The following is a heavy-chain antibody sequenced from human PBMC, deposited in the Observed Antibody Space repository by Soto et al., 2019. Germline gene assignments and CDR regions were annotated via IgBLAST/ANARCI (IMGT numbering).Heavy chain of an antibody. CDR3: ARPPNFSSWLYYFDY. J-gene: IGHJ4*02. V-gene: IGHV3-30*04. CDR1: GFTFTDYG. D-gene: IGHD6-13*01. CDR2: LLYNGYTQ. Sequence: QVQLVESGGGVVQPGRSLRLSCAASGFTFTDYGLHWVRQAPDKGLEWVAVLLYNGYTQYYADSVKGRFTISGDNSKNTLYLQMDSLQPEDTAVYYCARPPNFSSWLYYFDYWGLGTLVAGSS.